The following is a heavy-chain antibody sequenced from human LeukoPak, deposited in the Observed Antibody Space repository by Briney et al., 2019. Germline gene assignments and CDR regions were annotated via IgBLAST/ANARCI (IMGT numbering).Heavy chain of an antibody. CDR3: ASSLYSNYPFGY. V-gene: IGHV4-30-4*08. J-gene: IGHJ4*02. D-gene: IGHD4-11*01. Sequence: SETLSLTCTVSGGSISSGDYYWSWIRQPPGKGLEWIGYIYYSGSTYYNPSLKSRVTISVETPKNQLSLKLSSVTAADTAVYYCASSLYSNYPFGYWGQGTLVTVSS. CDR1: GGSISSGDYY. CDR2: IYYSGST.